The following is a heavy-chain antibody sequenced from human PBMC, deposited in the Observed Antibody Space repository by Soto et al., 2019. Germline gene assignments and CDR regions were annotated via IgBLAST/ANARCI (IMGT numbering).Heavy chain of an antibody. CDR3: AREQEMATIPDY. V-gene: IGHV3-30-3*01. D-gene: IGHD5-12*01. Sequence: QVQLVESGGGVVQPGRSLRLSCAASGFTFSSYAMHWVRQAPGKGLEWVAVISYDGSNKYYADSVKGRFTISRDNSKNTLYLQMNSLRAEDTAVYYCAREQEMATIPDYWGQGTLVTVSS. J-gene: IGHJ4*02. CDR1: GFTFSSYA. CDR2: ISYDGSNK.